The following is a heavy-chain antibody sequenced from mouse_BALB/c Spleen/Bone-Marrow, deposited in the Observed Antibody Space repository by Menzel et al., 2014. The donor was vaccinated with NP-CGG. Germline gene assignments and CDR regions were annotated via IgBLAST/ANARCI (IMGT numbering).Heavy chain of an antibody. Sequence: VQRVESGTELMKPGASVKISCKATGYTFSSYWIEWVKQRPGHGLEWIGEILPGSGNTNYNENFKGKAIFTADTSSNAAYMQLSSLTSEDSAVYYCARCYDYAWFAYWGQGTLVTVSA. V-gene: IGHV1-9*01. CDR2: ILPGSGNT. CDR1: GYTFSSYW. CDR3: ARCYDYAWFAY. D-gene: IGHD2-4*01. J-gene: IGHJ3*01.